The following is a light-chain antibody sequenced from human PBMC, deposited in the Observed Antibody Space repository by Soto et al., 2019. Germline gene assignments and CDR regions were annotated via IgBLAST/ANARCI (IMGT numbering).Light chain of an antibody. Sequence: QSVLTQPPSVSAAPGQKVTISCSGSSSNIGNNYVSWYQQLPGTAPKLLIYVNNKRPSGIPDRFSGSKSGTSATLGITGLQTGDEADYYCGTWDSSLSAWVFGGGTKVTVL. V-gene: IGLV1-51*01. CDR3: GTWDSSLSAWV. CDR2: VNN. CDR1: SSNIGNNY. J-gene: IGLJ3*02.